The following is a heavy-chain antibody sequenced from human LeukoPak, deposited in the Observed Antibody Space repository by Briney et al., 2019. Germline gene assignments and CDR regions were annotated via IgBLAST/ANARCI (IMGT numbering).Heavy chain of an antibody. V-gene: IGHV1-18*04. D-gene: IGHD3-10*01. Sequence: GASVTVSCKASGYTFTSYGISWVRQAPGQGLEWMGWISAYNGNTNYAQKLQGRVTMTTDTSTSTAYMELRSLRSDDTAVYYCARVYYGSGSYDQNWFDPWGQGTLVTVSS. CDR1: GYTFTSYG. CDR2: ISAYNGNT. J-gene: IGHJ5*02. CDR3: ARVYYGSGSYDQNWFDP.